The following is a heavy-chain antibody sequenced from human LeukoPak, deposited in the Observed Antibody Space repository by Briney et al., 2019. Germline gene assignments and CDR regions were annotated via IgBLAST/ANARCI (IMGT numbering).Heavy chain of an antibody. V-gene: IGHV3-30*02. CDR1: GFTFSSFG. J-gene: IGHJ4*02. CDR3: AKDQYYYDTSGYPIY. Sequence: GGSLRLSCAASGFTFSSFGMHWVRQAPGKRLEWVAFIRYDGNNKYYADSVRGRFTISRDNSKNTLYLEMNSLGAEDTAVYYCAKDQYYYDTSGYPIYWGQGTLVTASS. D-gene: IGHD3-22*01. CDR2: IRYDGNNK.